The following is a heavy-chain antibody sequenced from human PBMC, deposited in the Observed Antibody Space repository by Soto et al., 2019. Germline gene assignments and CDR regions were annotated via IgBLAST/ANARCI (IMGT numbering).Heavy chain of an antibody. J-gene: IGHJ4*02. CDR3: ARDMTSSGWYEPY. CDR1: GFTFSRYG. Sequence: GGSLRLSCAASGFTFSRYGMHWVRQAPGKGLEWVAVIWYDGSNKYYADSVKGRFTISRDNSKNTLYLQMNSLRAEDTAVYYCARDMTSSGWYEPYWGQGTLVTVSS. CDR2: IWYDGSNK. D-gene: IGHD6-19*01. V-gene: IGHV3-33*01.